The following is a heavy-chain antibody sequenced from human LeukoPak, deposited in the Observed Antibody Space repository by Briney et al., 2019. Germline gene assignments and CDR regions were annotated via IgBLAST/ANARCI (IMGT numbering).Heavy chain of an antibody. CDR3: ARLPDYYDSSGDAFDI. CDR2: IYYSGST. D-gene: IGHD3-22*01. J-gene: IGHJ3*02. V-gene: IGHV4-39*01. CDR1: GGSISSSSYC. Sequence: PSETLSLTCTVSGGSISSSSYCWGWIRQPPGKGLEWIGSIYYSGSTYYNPSLKSRVTISVDTSKNQFSLKLSSVTAADTAVYYCARLPDYYDSSGDAFDIWGQGTMVTVSS.